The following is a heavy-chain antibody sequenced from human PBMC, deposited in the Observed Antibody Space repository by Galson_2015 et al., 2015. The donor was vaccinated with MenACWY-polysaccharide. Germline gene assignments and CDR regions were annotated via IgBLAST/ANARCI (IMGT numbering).Heavy chain of an antibody. Sequence: SLRLSCAASGFTFSNYWMHWVRQVPGKGLVRVARIRSDGSSTTYADSVRGRFTISRDNAKSTPYLQMNSLRVEDTAMYYCARGGMVREVITGGILYYWGQGMLVTVSS. V-gene: IGHV3-74*01. D-gene: IGHD3-10*01. J-gene: IGHJ4*02. CDR3: ARGGMVREVITGGILYY. CDR1: GFTFSNYW. CDR2: IRSDGSST.